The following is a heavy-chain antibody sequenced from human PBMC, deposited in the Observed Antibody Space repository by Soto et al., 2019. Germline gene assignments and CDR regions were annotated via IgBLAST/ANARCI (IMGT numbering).Heavy chain of an antibody. J-gene: IGHJ6*02. CDR2: INPNNGGT. CDR3: ARDPDYYGMDV. V-gene: IGHV1-2*02. CDR1: GYTFTGYY. Sequence: ASVKLSCKASGYTFTGYYMHWVRQAPGQGLEWMGWINPNNGGTNYAQKFQGRVTMTRDTSISTAYMELSRLRSDDTAVYYCARDPDYYGMDVWGQGTTV.